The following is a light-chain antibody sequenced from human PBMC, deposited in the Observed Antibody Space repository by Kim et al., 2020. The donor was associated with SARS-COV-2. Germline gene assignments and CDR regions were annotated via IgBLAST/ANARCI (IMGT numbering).Light chain of an antibody. CDR1: SVSGSSIYY. Sequence: GGTVTLTCGLDSVSGSSIYYPSWYQQYPGQPPRTLIYNTGSRSAGVPVRLSGSILDSKAALTIAGAQADDESDFHCTLYVGDGIGVFGGGTQLTVL. J-gene: IGLJ3*02. CDR3: TLYVGDGIGV. CDR2: NTG. V-gene: IGLV8-61*01.